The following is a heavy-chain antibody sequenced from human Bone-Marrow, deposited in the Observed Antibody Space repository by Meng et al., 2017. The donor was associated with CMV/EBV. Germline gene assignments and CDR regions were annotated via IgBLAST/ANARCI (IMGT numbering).Heavy chain of an antibody. Sequence: SVKVSCKASGGTFSSYTISWVRQAPGQGLEWMGRIIPILGIANYVQKFQGRVTITADKSTSTAYMELSSLRSEDTAVYYWARDCSGGSCNSPHWGQGTLVTVSS. J-gene: IGHJ4*02. D-gene: IGHD2-15*01. CDR3: ARDCSGGSCNSPH. CDR1: GGTFSSYT. V-gene: IGHV1-69*04. CDR2: IIPILGIA.